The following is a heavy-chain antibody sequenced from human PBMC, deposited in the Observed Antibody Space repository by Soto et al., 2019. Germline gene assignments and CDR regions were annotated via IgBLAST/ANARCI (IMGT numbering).Heavy chain of an antibody. D-gene: IGHD4-17*01. J-gene: IGHJ5*02. CDR2: INHSGST. V-gene: IGHV4-34*01. CDR1: GGSFSGYY. Sequence: QVQLQQWGAGLLKPSETLSLTCAVYGGSFSGYYWSWIRQPLGKGLEWIGEINHSGSTNYNPSLKSRVTISVDTSKNQFSLKLSSVTAADTAVYYCARGLDDYGDYLPFDPWGQGTLVTVSS. CDR3: ARGLDDYGDYLPFDP.